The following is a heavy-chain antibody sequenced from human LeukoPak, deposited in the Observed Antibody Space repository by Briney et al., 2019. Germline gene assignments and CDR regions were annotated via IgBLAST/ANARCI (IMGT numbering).Heavy chain of an antibody. CDR3: AREYPGIAVADTTDLFDY. J-gene: IGHJ4*02. Sequence: ASVKVSCKVSGYTLTELSMHWVRQAPGKGLEWMGGFDPEDGETIYAQKFQGRVTMTEDTSTDTAYMELSSLRAEDTAVYYCAREYPGIAVADTTDLFDYWGQGTLVTVSS. V-gene: IGHV1-24*01. D-gene: IGHD6-19*01. CDR2: FDPEDGET. CDR1: GYTLTELS.